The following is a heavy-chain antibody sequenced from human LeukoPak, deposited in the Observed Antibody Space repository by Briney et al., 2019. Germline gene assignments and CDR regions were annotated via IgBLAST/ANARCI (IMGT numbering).Heavy chain of an antibody. CDR3: ARESTSSFTPYFDY. CDR2: ISGAGSSK. V-gene: IGHV3-21*06. Sequence: GGSLRLSCTASGFMFSYFTMHWVRQAPGKGLEWVSSISGAGSSKYYADSVKGRFTISRDNAKNSLHLQMNSLRAEDTAVYYCARESTSSFTPYFDYWGQGNLVTVSS. J-gene: IGHJ4*02. D-gene: IGHD2-2*01. CDR1: GFMFSYFT.